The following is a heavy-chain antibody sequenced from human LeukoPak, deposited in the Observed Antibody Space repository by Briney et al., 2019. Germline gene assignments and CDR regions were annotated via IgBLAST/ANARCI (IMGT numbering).Heavy chain of an antibody. CDR3: ARVDGAYSIDY. V-gene: IGHV4-59*06. CDR1: GGSISSYY. Sequence: SDTLSLTCTVSGGSISSYYWTWIRQPPGKGLEWIGYIYYSGSTYYNPSLKSRVTISVDTSKNQFSLKLSSVTAADTAVYYCARVDGAYSIDYWGQGTLVTVSS. J-gene: IGHJ4*02. D-gene: IGHD5-12*01. CDR2: IYYSGST.